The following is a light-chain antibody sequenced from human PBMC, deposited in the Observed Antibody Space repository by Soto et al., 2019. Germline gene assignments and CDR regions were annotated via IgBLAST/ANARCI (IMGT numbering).Light chain of an antibody. CDR2: GAS. CDR1: QSFSSSY. Sequence: EIVLTQSPGTLSLSPGERATLSCRASQSFSSSYLAWYQQKPGQAPRLLIYGASSRATGIPDRFSGSGSGTDYTLTISRLEPEYFAVYYCQQYGSFTFGPGTKVDIK. CDR3: QQYGSFT. V-gene: IGKV3-20*01. J-gene: IGKJ3*01.